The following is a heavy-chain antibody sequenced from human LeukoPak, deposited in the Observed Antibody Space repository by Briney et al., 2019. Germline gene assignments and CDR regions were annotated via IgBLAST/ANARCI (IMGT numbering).Heavy chain of an antibody. D-gene: IGHD1-1*01. J-gene: IGHJ4*02. CDR1: GFTFSRSW. V-gene: IGHV3-7*03. CDR2: IKQDGRDI. CDR3: ARVHLRPQ. Sequence: GGSLRLSCTASGFTFSRSWMSWVRQAPGKGLEWVASIKQDGRDIHYVASVKGRFTISRDNAKNLVFLEMNSLRVDDTAIYYCARVHLRPQWGQGTLVPVSS.